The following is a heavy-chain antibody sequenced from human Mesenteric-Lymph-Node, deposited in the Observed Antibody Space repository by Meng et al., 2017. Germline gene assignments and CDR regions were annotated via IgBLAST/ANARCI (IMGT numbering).Heavy chain of an antibody. V-gene: IGHV4-61*02. CDR2: ISIGGNT. J-gene: IGHJ4*02. CDR3: ARERPHYYDSSGYFGL. D-gene: IGHD3-22*01. Sequence: SETLSLTCTVSGDSISSGGYYWTWIRQPAGRGLEWIGRISIGGNTNFNPSLKSRVTISVDTSKNQFSLTLSSVTAADTAVYYCARERPHYYDSSGYFGLWGQGTLVTVSS. CDR1: GDSISSGGYY.